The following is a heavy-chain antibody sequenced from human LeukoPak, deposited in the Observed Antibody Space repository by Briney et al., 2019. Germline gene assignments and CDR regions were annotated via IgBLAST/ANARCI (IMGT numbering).Heavy chain of an antibody. J-gene: IGHJ4*02. D-gene: IGHD1-26*01. CDR3: ARGRNLGREVPPYYFDY. Sequence: GGSLRLSCAASGFTVSSNYMSWVRQAPGKGLEWVSVIYSGGSTYYADSVKGRFTISRDNSKNTLYLQMNSLRAEDTAVYYCARGRNLGREVPPYYFDYWGQGTLVTVSS. V-gene: IGHV3-53*01. CDR1: GFTVSSNY. CDR2: IYSGGST.